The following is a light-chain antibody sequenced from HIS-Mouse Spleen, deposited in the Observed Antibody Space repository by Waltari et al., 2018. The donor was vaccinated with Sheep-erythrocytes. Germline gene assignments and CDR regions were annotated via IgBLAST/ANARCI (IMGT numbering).Light chain of an antibody. CDR3: SSYTSSSTWV. CDR1: SSDVGGYNY. V-gene: IGLV2-14*01. CDR2: EVS. J-gene: IGLJ3*02. Sequence: QSALTQPASVSGSPGQAITISCTGTSSDVGGYNYVPWYQQHPGKAPKLMIYEVSKRPSGVSNRIAGSKSGNTASLTISGLQAEDEADYYCSSYTSSSTWVFGGGTKLTVL.